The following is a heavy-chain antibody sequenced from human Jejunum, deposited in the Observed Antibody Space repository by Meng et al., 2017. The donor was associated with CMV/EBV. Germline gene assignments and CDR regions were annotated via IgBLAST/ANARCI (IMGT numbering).Heavy chain of an antibody. CDR3: AKTCGGDCYAPDD. CDR1: GFTFSNYG. CDR2: ISDSGGST. Sequence: VQLLESXGGLVQPGGSLRRFCAASGFTFSNYGMSWVRQAPGKGLEWVSVISDSGGSTYYADSVKGRFTISRDNSKNTLYLQMNSLRVEDTAVYYCAKTCGGDCYAPDDWGQGTLVTVSS. V-gene: IGHV3-23*01. D-gene: IGHD2-21*02. J-gene: IGHJ4*02.